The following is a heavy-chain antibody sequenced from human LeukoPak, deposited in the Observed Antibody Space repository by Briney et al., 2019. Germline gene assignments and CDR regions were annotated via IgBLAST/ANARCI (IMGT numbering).Heavy chain of an antibody. CDR1: GGSFSGYY. D-gene: IGHD3-10*01. Sequence: SETLSLTCAVYGGSFSGYYWSWIRQPPGKGLEWIGEINHSGSTNYNPSLKSRVTISVDTSKSQFSLKLSSVTAADTAVYYCARDQSGRSRGGGYWGQGTLVTVSS. CDR3: ARDQSGRSRGGGY. CDR2: INHSGST. J-gene: IGHJ4*02. V-gene: IGHV4-34*01.